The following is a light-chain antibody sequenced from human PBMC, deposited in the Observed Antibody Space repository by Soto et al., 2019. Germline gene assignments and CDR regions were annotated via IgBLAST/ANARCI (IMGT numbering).Light chain of an antibody. CDR2: AAS. CDR1: QSISNQ. V-gene: IGKV1-39*01. Sequence: DIQMTQSPSSLSASVEDRVSITCRASQSISNQLDWYQQKPGKAPKILIFAASGLQSGVPSRFSSSRSGPDFTLTISSLHPEDFATYVCQPDYKMPLPFGQGTKVDI. CDR3: QPDYKMPLP. J-gene: IGKJ1*01.